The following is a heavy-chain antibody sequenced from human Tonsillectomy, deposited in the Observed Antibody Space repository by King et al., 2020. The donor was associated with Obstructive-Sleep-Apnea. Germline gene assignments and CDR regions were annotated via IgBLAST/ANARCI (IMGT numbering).Heavy chain of an antibody. CDR3: ARQYSSSRFDY. CDR2: IYPGDSDS. V-gene: IGHV5-51*01. CDR1: GYSFTSYW. D-gene: IGHD6-13*01. Sequence: QLVQSGAEVKKPGESLKISCKGSGYSFTSYWIGWVRQMPGKGLAWMGIIYPGDSDSRYSPSFQDQVTTPADKSISTAYLQWSSLKASDTAMYYCARQYSSSRFDYWGQGTLVTVSS. J-gene: IGHJ4*02.